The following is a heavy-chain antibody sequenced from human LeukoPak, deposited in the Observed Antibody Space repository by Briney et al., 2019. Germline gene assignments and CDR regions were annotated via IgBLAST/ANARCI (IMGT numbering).Heavy chain of an antibody. Sequence: SQTLSLICAISGDSVSSNSAAWNWIRQSPSRGLEWLGRTYYRSKWYNDYALSVKSRITINPDTSKNQSSLQLNSVTPEDTAVYYCAKDSSSWYGYFHHWGQGTLVTVSS. J-gene: IGHJ1*01. D-gene: IGHD6-13*01. CDR1: GDSVSSNSAA. CDR2: TYYRSKWYN. V-gene: IGHV6-1*01. CDR3: AKDSSSWYGYFHH.